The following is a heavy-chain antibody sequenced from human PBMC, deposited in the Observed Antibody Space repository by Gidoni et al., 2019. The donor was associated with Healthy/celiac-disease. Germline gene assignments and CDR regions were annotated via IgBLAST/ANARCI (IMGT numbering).Heavy chain of an antibody. CDR2: INPSGGST. CDR1: GYTFTSYS. D-gene: IGHD3-22*01. CDR3: ARDYYDSSGYYPGELWGAFDI. J-gene: IGHJ3*02. Sequence: VQLVPSGAAVKKPWASVKVSFQASGYTFTSYSMHWVRQAPGQGLEWMGIINPSGGSTSYAQKFQGRVTMTRDTSTSTVYMELSSLRSEDTAVYYCARDYYDSSGYYPGELWGAFDIWGQGTMVTVSS. V-gene: IGHV1-46*03.